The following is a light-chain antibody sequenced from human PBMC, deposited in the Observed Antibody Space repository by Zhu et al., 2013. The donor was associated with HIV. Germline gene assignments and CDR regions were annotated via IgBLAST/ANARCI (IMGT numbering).Light chain of an antibody. CDR3: AAWDGSLNVGV. J-gene: IGLJ3*02. V-gene: IGLV1-40*01. CDR2: NND. Sequence: QSVLTQPPSVSGAPGQRVTISCTGSSSNIGAGYDVHWYQQLPGTAPKLLIYNNDQRPSRVPDRFSGSKSGTSASLAISGLQSEDEADYYCAAWDGSLNVGVFGGGTKLTVL. CDR1: SSNIGAGYD.